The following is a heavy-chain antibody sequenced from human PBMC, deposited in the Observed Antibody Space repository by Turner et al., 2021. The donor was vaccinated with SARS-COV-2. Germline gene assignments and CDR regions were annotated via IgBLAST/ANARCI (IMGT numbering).Heavy chain of an antibody. J-gene: IGHJ6*02. CDR1: GDTFSSYA. CDR2: IIPIFGTT. V-gene: IGHV1-69*01. CDR3: ARVGSSVVPYYYSAVDV. Sequence: QVTLVQSGAEVSKTGSSVKVSCQDSGDTFSSYALSWVRQAPGQGLEWMGGIIPIFGTTNYAQKFQARVTITADESMSTAYMELSSLRSEDTAVYYCARVGSSVVPYYYSAVDVWGQGTTVTVSS. D-gene: IGHD3-22*01.